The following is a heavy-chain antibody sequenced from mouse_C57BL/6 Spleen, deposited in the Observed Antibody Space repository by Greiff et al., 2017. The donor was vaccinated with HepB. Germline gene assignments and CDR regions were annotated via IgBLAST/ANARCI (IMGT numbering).Heavy chain of an antibody. CDR3: ARGDWDPYFDY. D-gene: IGHD4-1*01. Sequence: QVHVKQPGAELVKPGASVKLSCKASGYTFTSYWMHWVKQRPGQGLEWIGMIHPNSGSTNYNEKFKSKATLTVDKSSSTAYMQLSSLTSEDSAVYYCARGDWDPYFDYWGQGTTLTVSS. V-gene: IGHV1-64*01. CDR1: GYTFTSYW. J-gene: IGHJ2*01. CDR2: IHPNSGST.